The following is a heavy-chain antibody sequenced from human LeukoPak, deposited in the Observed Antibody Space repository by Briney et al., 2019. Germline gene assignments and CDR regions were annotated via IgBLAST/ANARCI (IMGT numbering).Heavy chain of an antibody. CDR1: GYTFTSYG. V-gene: IGHV1-2*02. D-gene: IGHD3-9*01. Sequence: ASVKVSRKASGYTFTSYGINWVRQVPRQGLEWMGWINPNSGGTNYAQKFQGRVTMTRDTSISTAYMELSRLRSDDTAVYYCARPVLRYFDWLRNDAFDIWGQGTMVTVSS. CDR3: ARPVLRYFDWLRNDAFDI. CDR2: INPNSGGT. J-gene: IGHJ3*02.